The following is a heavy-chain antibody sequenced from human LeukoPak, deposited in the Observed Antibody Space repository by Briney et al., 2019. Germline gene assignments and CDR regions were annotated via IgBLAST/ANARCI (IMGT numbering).Heavy chain of an antibody. D-gene: IGHD3-10*01. CDR2: LNPNSGNT. J-gene: IGHJ4*02. Sequence: ASVKVSCKASGDTFTTYDVNWVRQATGQGLEWMGWLNPNSGNTGYVQKFQGRVTMTMNTSISTAYMELTSLTSEDTAVYYCARSTMGPRRKYDHWGQGTLVTVSS. CDR1: GDTFTTYD. V-gene: IGHV1-8*01. CDR3: ARSTMGPRRKYDH.